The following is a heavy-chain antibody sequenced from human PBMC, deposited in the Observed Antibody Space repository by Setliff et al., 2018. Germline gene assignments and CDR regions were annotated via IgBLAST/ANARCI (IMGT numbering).Heavy chain of an antibody. CDR3: ARAFDSSGYYGESHTHYFDN. CDR2: IYYSGSA. Sequence: SETLSLTCTLSGDSISRSTYYWDWIRQPPGKGLEWIGNIYYSGSAFYNPSLKSRVTISVDTSKTQFSLKLSSVTAADTAVYYCARAFDSSGYYGESHTHYFDNWGQGTLVTVSS. CDR1: GDSISRSTYY. J-gene: IGHJ4*02. V-gene: IGHV4-39*01. D-gene: IGHD3-22*01.